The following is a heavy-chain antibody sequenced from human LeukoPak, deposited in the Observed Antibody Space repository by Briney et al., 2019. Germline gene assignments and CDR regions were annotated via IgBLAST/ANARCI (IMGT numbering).Heavy chain of an antibody. CDR3: ATWAGAVIVDKNGGVY. J-gene: IGHJ4*02. V-gene: IGHV1-24*01. Sequence: ASVKVSCKVSGYSLTELSMHWVRQTPGKGLEWMGGFDPEAGETIYAQKFLGRVTMTEDTSTDTAYMELSSLRSEDTTVFHCATWAGAVIVDKNGGVYWGQGTLVTVSS. CDR2: FDPEAGET. CDR1: GYSLTELS. D-gene: IGHD3-22*01.